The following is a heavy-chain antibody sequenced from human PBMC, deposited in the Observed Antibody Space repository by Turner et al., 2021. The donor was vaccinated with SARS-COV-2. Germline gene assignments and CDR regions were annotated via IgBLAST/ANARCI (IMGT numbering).Heavy chain of an antibody. V-gene: IGHV3-21*01. D-gene: IGHD3-22*01. CDR2: ISSSSSYI. Sequence: EVQPVESGGGLVKPGGSLRLSCAASGFTFSSYSMNWVRQAPGKGLELVSSISSSSSYIYYADSVKGRFTISRDNAKNSLYLQMNSLRAEDTAVYYCARSPTAPGYYYDSSGYYTPYYFDYWGQGTLVTVSS. CDR1: GFTFSSYS. J-gene: IGHJ4*02. CDR3: ARSPTAPGYYYDSSGYYTPYYFDY.